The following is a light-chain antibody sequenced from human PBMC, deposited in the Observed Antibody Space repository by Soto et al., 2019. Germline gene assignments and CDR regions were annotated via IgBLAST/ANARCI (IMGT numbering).Light chain of an antibody. CDR2: AAS. CDR1: QSVSSSY. Sequence: EIVLTQSPGTLSLSPGERATLSCRASQSVSSSYLAWYQQKPGQAPRLLIYAASSRATGIPDRFSGSGSGTDFTITISRLEPEDLAVYYCQQDDSSLYTFGQGTKLEIK. V-gene: IGKV3-20*01. J-gene: IGKJ2*01. CDR3: QQDDSSLYT.